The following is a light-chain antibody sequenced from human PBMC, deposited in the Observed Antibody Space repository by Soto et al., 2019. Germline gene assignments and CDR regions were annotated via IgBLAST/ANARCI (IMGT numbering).Light chain of an antibody. V-gene: IGKV1-5*03. J-gene: IGKJ1*01. CDR3: QQYNSYPWT. CDR2: KAY. CDR1: QSISSW. Sequence: DIQMTQSPSTLSASVGDRVTITCRASQSISSWLAWYQQKPGKARKLLIYKAYSLESGVPSRFSGSGSGTEFTLTISSLQPDDFATYYCQQYNSYPWTFGQGTKVEIK.